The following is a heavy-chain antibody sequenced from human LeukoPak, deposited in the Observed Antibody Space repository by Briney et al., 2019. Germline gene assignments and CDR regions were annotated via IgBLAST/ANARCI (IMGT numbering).Heavy chain of an antibody. CDR2: IWYDGSNK. J-gene: IGHJ4*02. D-gene: IGHD3-16*01. CDR1: GFAFSNYG. Sequence: GGSLRLSRAASGFAFSNYGMHWVRQAPGRGLEWVATIWYDGSNKYYADSVKGRFTISRDNSKNTLYLQMNSLRAEDTAVYYCARDYTGGEGDYWGQGTLVTVSS. V-gene: IGHV3-33*01. CDR3: ARDYTGGEGDY.